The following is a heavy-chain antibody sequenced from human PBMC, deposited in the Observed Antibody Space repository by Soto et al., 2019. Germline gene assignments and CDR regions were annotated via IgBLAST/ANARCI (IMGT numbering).Heavy chain of an antibody. D-gene: IGHD4-17*01. CDR1: GFTFSSYS. CDR3: ARSPLSTVTPFDF. CDR2: ISSSSSYI. Sequence: GGSLRLSCAASGFTFSSYSLNWVRQAPGKGLEWVSSISSSSSYIYYADSVKGRFTISRDNAKNSLYLQMNSLRAEDTAVYYCARSPLSTVTPFDFWGQGTLVTVSS. J-gene: IGHJ4*02. V-gene: IGHV3-21*01.